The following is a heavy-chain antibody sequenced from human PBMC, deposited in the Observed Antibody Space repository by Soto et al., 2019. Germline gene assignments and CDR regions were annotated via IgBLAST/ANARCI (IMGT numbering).Heavy chain of an antibody. V-gene: IGHV3-33*01. CDR3: ARDGYCSGGSCYSVPLFDY. CDR1: GFTFSSYG. CDR2: IWYDGSNK. D-gene: IGHD2-15*01. Sequence: GGSLRLSCAASGFTFSSYGMHWVRQAPGKGLEWVAVIWYDGSNKYYADSVKGRFTISRDNSKNTLYLQMNGLRAEDTAVYYSARDGYCSGGSCYSVPLFDYWGQGTLVTVSS. J-gene: IGHJ4*02.